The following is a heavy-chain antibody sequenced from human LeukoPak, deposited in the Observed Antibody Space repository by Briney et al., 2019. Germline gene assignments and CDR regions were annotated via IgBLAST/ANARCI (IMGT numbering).Heavy chain of an antibody. Sequence: SETLSLTCTVSGGSISSYYWSWIRQPPGKGLEWIGYIYYSGSTNYNPSLKSRVTISVDTSKNQFSLKLSSVTAADTAVYYCARDSRLYCSGGSCYAAFDYWGQGTLATVSS. CDR3: ARDSRLYCSGGSCYAAFDY. J-gene: IGHJ4*02. V-gene: IGHV4-59*01. D-gene: IGHD2-15*01. CDR2: IYYSGST. CDR1: GGSISSYY.